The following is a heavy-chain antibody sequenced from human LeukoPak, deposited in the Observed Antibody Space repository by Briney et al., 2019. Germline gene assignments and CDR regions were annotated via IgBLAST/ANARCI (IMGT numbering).Heavy chain of an antibody. D-gene: IGHD1-26*01. CDR2: ISYDGSNK. CDR1: GFTFSSFS. Sequence: GGSLSLSCAATGFTFSSFSMHWVRQAPGKGLEWVAVISYDGSNKYYADSVKGRFTISRDNSKNTLYLQMNSLRTEDTAVYYCAKGRVGANGYYYYGMDVWGQGTTVTVSS. J-gene: IGHJ6*02. V-gene: IGHV3-30*18. CDR3: AKGRVGANGYYYYGMDV.